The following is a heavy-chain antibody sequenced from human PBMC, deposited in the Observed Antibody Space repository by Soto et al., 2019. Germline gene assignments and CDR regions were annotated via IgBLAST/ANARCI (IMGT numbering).Heavy chain of an antibody. CDR3: ATVYCSGGSCYSIDS. CDR2: INPSNST. CDR1: GYTFTSYY. V-gene: IGHV1-46*03. D-gene: IGHD2-15*01. Sequence: QVQLVQSGAEVKKPGASVKVSCKASGYTFTSYYMHWVRQAPGQGLAWMGIINPSNSTSYAQKFQGRVTMTRDTSTSTVYMELSSLRSEDTAVYYCATVYCSGGSCYSIDSWGQGTLVTVSS. J-gene: IGHJ4*02.